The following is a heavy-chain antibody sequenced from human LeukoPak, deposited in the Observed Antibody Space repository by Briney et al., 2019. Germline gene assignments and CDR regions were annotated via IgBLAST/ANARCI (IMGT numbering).Heavy chain of an antibody. CDR1: GFTFSSYA. Sequence: GGSLRLSCAASGFTFSSYAMHWVRQAPGKGLEWVAVISYDGSNKYYADSVKGRFTISRDNSKNTLYLQMNSLRAEDTAVYYCASPGGYSSGWLPEYFQHWGQGTLVTVSS. J-gene: IGHJ1*01. CDR3: ASPGGYSSGWLPEYFQH. D-gene: IGHD6-19*01. CDR2: ISYDGSNK. V-gene: IGHV3-30-3*01.